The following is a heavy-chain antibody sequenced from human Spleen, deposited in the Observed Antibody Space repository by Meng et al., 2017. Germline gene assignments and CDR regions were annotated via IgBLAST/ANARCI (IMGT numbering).Heavy chain of an antibody. CDR3: ARKGPSGTGTSGLFHYYYGMDV. Sequence: SVKVSCKASGGTFSSYAISWVRQAPGQGLEWMGGIIPIFGTANYAQKFQGRVTITADESTSTAYMELSSLRSEDTAVYYCARKGPSGTGTSGLFHYYYGMDVWGQGTTVTVSS. D-gene: IGHD1-7*01. CDR1: GGTFSSYA. J-gene: IGHJ6*02. CDR2: IIPIFGTA. V-gene: IGHV1-69*13.